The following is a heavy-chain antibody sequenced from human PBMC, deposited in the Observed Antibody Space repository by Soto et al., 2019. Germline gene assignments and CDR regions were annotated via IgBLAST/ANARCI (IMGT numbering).Heavy chain of an antibody. CDR1: GGSFSGYY. J-gene: IGHJ4*02. D-gene: IGHD6-13*01. CDR3: ARALRPIAAAGNYFDY. Sequence: SETLSLTCAVYGGSFSGYYWSWIRQPPGKGLEWIGEINHSGSTNYNPSLKSRVTISVDTSKNQFSLKLSSVTAADTAVYYCARALRPIAAAGNYFDYWGQGTLVTVSS. V-gene: IGHV4-34*01. CDR2: INHSGST.